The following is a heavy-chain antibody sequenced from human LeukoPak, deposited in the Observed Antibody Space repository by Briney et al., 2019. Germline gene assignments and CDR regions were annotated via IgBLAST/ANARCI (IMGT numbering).Heavy chain of an antibody. Sequence: PGGSLRLSCAASGFTFSNYAVHWVRQAPGKGLEWVAVISYDGTNEYYADSVKGRFTISRDSSKNTLYLQMNSLRTEDTAVYYCARDEGVVVITLFDYWGQGTLVTVSS. CDR2: ISYDGTNE. CDR1: GFTFSNYA. V-gene: IGHV3-30-3*01. J-gene: IGHJ4*02. D-gene: IGHD3-22*01. CDR3: ARDEGVVVITLFDY.